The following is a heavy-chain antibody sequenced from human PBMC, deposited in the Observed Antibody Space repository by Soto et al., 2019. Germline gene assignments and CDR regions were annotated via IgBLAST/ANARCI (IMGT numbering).Heavy chain of an antibody. CDR2: IYYSGST. CDR1: GGSISSGGYY. V-gene: IGHV4-31*03. D-gene: IGHD4-17*01. CDR3: ARDSGDYEDLRLSYGMDV. J-gene: IGHJ6*02. Sequence: PSETLSLTCTVSGGSISSGGYYWSWIRQHPGKGLEWIGYIYYSGSTYYNPPLKSRVTISVDTSKNQFSLKLSSVTAADTAVYYCARDSGDYEDLRLSYGMDVWGQGTTVTVSS.